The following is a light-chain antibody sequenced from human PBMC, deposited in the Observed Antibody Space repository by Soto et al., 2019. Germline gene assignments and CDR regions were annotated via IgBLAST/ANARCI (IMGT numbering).Light chain of an antibody. J-gene: IGKJ5*01. V-gene: IGKV3-15*01. CDR2: GAS. Sequence: EIVWTQSPGILSLSPGARASLSCGAGQSISSSFLAWYQQKPCQAHRLLIYGASTRATGIPARFSGGGSGTEFTLTITSLQSEDFAVYYGQQYTNWPTITFCPGTRLEIK. CDR3: QQYTNWPTIT. CDR1: QSISSS.